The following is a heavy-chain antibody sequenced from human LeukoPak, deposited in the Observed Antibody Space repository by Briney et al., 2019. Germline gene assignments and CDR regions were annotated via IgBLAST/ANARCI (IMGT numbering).Heavy chain of an antibody. V-gene: IGHV3-30*18. D-gene: IGHD3-10*01. CDR1: GFTFSGYG. CDR2: ISYDGSHK. Sequence: GRSLRLSCAASGFTFSGYGMHWVRLAPGKGLEWVAVISYDGSHKYYADPVQGRFTISRDNPRNTVYLQMNSLRDEDTAIYYCAKDRGFSYTSGSSELDYWGQGTLVTVSS. CDR3: AKDRGFSYTSGSSELDY. J-gene: IGHJ4*02.